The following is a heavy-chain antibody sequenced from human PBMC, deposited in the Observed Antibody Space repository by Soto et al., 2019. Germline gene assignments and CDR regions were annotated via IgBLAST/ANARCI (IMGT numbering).Heavy chain of an antibody. D-gene: IGHD6-13*01. CDR3: ARDLAAGDL. Sequence: QEQLVQSGAEVKEPGASVKVSCKACGYTFINYYIHWVRQAPGQGLEWMAIINPMGGSTNYAQEFQGRVTLTSDTSTSTVYMELSSLRFEDTALFYCARDLAAGDLWGQGTLVTVSS. CDR2: INPMGGST. J-gene: IGHJ5*02. V-gene: IGHV1-46*01. CDR1: GYTFINYY.